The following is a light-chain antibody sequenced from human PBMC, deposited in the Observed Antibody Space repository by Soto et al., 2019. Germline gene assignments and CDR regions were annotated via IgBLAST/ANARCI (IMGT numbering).Light chain of an antibody. CDR2: DAS. V-gene: IGKV3-11*01. J-gene: IGKJ5*01. CDR3: QQRSNWIT. Sequence: EIVLTQSPGALSLSPWDRATLSCRASQSVSSYLAWYQQKPGQAPRLLIYDASNRATGIPARFSGSGSGTDFTLTISSLEPEDFAVYYCQQRSNWITFGQGTRLEIK. CDR1: QSVSSY.